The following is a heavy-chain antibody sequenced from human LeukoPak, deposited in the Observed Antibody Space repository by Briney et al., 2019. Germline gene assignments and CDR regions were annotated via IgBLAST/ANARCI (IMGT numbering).Heavy chain of an antibody. D-gene: IGHD3-10*01. V-gene: IGHV4-59*01. J-gene: IGHJ2*01. Sequence: SETLSLTCTVSGGSISSYYWSWIRQPPGKGLEWIGYIYYSGSTNYNPSLKSRVTISVDTSKNQFSLKLSSVTAADTAVYYCARVLWFGEFHWYFDLWGRGTLVTVSS. CDR1: GGSISSYY. CDR2: IYYSGST. CDR3: ARVLWFGEFHWYFDL.